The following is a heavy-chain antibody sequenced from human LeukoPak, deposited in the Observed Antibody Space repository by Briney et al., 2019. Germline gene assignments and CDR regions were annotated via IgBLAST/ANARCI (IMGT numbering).Heavy chain of an antibody. D-gene: IGHD1-26*01. V-gene: IGHV3-20*04. CDR3: ARDSFSGSSLDY. Sequence: GGSLRLSCAASGFTFDEYGMSWVRQAPGKGLEWVSSINWDGGSTAYADSVQGRFTISRDNAKNSLHLQMKSLRAEDTAFYYCARDSFSGSSLDYWGQGTLVTVSS. J-gene: IGHJ4*02. CDR1: GFTFDEYG. CDR2: INWDGGST.